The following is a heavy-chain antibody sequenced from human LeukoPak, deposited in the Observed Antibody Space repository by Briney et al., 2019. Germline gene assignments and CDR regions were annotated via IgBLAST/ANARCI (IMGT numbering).Heavy chain of an antibody. Sequence: SETLFLTCAVYGGSFSGYYWSWIRQPPGKGLEWIGEINHSGSTNYNPSLKSRVTISVDTSKNQFSLKLSSVTAADTAVYYCARGRRRSRSGRRFDYWGQGTLVTVSS. CDR2: INHSGST. CDR1: GGSFSGYY. CDR3: ARGRRRSRSGRRFDY. J-gene: IGHJ4*02. V-gene: IGHV4-34*01. D-gene: IGHD5-12*01.